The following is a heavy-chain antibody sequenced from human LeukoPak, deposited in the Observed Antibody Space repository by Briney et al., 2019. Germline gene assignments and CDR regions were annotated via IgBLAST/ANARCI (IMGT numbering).Heavy chain of an antibody. CDR1: GGSISSSSYY. J-gene: IGHJ2*01. D-gene: IGHD4-17*01. V-gene: IGHV4-39*01. Sequence: PSETLSLTCTVSGGSISSSSYYWGWIRQPPGKGLEWIGSIYYSGSTYYNPSLKSRVTISVDTSKNQFSLKLSSVTAADTAVYYCARPPRGYGPYWYFDLWGRGTLVTVSS. CDR3: ARPPRGYGPYWYFDL. CDR2: IYYSGST.